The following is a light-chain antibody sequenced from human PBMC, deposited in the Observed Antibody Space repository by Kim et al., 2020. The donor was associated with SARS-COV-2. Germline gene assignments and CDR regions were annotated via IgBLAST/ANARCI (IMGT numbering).Light chain of an antibody. CDR3: NSRDSSGDQPLYV. V-gene: IGLV3-19*01. J-gene: IGLJ1*01. CDR2: GKN. CDR1: SLRNYF. Sequence: GRKVRFTGQGDSLRNYFESGDQQKPGQAPLLVIYGKNIRPSGIPDRFSSSASGDTASLTITGAQAEDEAEYYCNSRDSSGDQPLYVFGSGTKVTVL.